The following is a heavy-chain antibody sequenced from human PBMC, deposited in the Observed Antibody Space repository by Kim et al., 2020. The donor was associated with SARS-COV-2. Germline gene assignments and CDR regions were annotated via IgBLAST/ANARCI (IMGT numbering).Heavy chain of an antibody. CDR2: ISYDGSNK. V-gene: IGHV3-30*18. J-gene: IGHJ4*02. CDR3: AKIPVTTNQFDY. Sequence: GGSLRLSCAASGFTFSSYGMHWVRQAPGKGLEWVAVISYDGSNKYYADSVKGRFTISRDNSKNTLYLQMNSLRAEDTAVYYCAKIPVTTNQFDYWGQGTLVTVSS. CDR1: GFTFSSYG. D-gene: IGHD4-4*01.